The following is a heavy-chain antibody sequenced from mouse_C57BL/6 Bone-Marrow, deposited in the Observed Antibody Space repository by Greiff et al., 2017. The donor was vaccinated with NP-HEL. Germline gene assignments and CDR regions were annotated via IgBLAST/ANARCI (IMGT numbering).Heavy chain of an antibody. D-gene: IGHD1-1*01. CDR2: SRNTANDYTT. V-gene: IGHV7-1*01. Sequence: EVMLVESGGGLVQPGRSLRLSCATSGFTFSDFYMEWVRQAPGKGLEWIAASRNTANDYTTEYSASVKGRFIVSRDTSQSILSLQMNALRAEDTAIYYCARDAPITTVDGYFDFWGTGTTVTVSS. CDR3: ARDAPITTVDGYFDF. CDR1: GFTFSDFY. J-gene: IGHJ1*03.